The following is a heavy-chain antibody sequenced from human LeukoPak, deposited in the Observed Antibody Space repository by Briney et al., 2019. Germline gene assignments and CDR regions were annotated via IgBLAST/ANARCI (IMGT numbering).Heavy chain of an antibody. D-gene: IGHD3-10*01. Sequence: SETLSLACTVSGGSISSGGSYWSWIRHHPGKALEWIGYIYYSGTTYYNPSLKSRVTISVDTSKNQFSLKLSSVTAADTAVYYCASATSDYYGSGSYYKFPYYYYGMDVWGKGTTVTVSS. CDR1: GGSISSGGSY. V-gene: IGHV4-31*03. J-gene: IGHJ6*04. CDR3: ASATSDYYGSGSYYKFPYYYYGMDV. CDR2: IYYSGTT.